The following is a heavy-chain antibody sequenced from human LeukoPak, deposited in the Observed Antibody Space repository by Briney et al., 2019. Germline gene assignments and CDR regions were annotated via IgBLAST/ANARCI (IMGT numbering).Heavy chain of an antibody. V-gene: IGHV1-18*01. J-gene: IGHJ6*03. Sequence: ASVKVSCKASGYTFTSYGISWVRQAPGQGLEWMGWISAYNGNTNYAQKLQGRVTMTTDTSTSTAYMELRSLRSDDTAEYYCARQIAAAAHYYYYMDVWGKGTTVTVSS. CDR2: ISAYNGNT. D-gene: IGHD6-13*01. CDR1: GYTFTSYG. CDR3: ARQIAAAAHYYYYMDV.